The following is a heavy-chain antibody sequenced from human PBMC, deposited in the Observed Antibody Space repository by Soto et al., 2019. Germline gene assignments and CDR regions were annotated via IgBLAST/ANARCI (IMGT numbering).Heavy chain of an antibody. CDR3: ARAIVVVPAAILPESYYYYYGMDV. Sequence: ASVKVSCKASGGTFSSYAISWVRQAPGQGLEWMGGIIPIFGTANYAQKFQGRVTITADESTSTAYMELSSLRSEDTAVYYCARAIVVVPAAILPESYYYYYGMDVWGQGTTVTVSS. J-gene: IGHJ6*02. CDR1: GGTFSSYA. V-gene: IGHV1-69*13. D-gene: IGHD2-2*01. CDR2: IIPIFGTA.